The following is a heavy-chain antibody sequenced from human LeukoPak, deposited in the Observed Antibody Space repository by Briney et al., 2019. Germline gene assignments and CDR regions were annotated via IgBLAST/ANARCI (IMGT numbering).Heavy chain of an antibody. CDR3: ARRKGDTAMVMFDY. V-gene: IGHV4-59*08. Sequence: PSETLSLTCTVSGGSISSYYWSWNRQPPGKGLEWIGYIYYSGSTNYNPSLKSRVTISVDTSKNQFSLKLSSVTAADTAVYYCARRKGDTAMVMFDYWGQGTLVTVSS. CDR2: IYYSGST. D-gene: IGHD5-18*01. J-gene: IGHJ4*02. CDR1: GGSISSYY.